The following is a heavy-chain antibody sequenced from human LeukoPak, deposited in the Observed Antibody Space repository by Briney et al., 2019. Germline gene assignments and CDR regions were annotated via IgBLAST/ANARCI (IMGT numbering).Heavy chain of an antibody. CDR1: GYTFTGYY. D-gene: IGHD1-14*01. Sequence: ASLKVSCKASGYTFTGYYIHWVRQAPGQGLEWMGRINPSSGGTNYAQKFQGTVTMTRDTSISTAYMELSRLRSDDTAVYYCASKPEGMDVWGQGTTVTVSS. CDR3: ASKPEGMDV. V-gene: IGHV1-2*06. J-gene: IGHJ6*02. CDR2: INPSSGGT.